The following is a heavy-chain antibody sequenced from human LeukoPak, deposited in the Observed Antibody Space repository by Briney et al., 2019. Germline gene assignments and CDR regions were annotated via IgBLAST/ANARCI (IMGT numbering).Heavy chain of an antibody. CDR2: IYTSGST. J-gene: IGHJ4*02. CDR3: ARQYYDILTGYYHFDY. CDR1: GGSISSYY. V-gene: IGHV4-4*07. D-gene: IGHD3-9*01. Sequence: SETLSLTCTVSGGSISSYYWSWIRQPAGKGLEWIGRIYTSGSTNYNPSLKSRVTISVDTSKNQFSLKLSSVTAADTAVYYCARQYYDILTGYYHFDYWGQGTLVTVSS.